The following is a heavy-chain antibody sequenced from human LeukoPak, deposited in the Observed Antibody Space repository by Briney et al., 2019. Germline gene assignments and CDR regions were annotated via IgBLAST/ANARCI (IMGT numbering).Heavy chain of an antibody. V-gene: IGHV3-74*01. CDR1: GVTLSTYW. CDR3: AKDPHYYGSGSYFDY. CDR2: INSNGRST. Sequence: PGGSLRLSCAASGVTLSTYWMHWVRQAPGKGLEWVSRINSNGRSTTYADSVRGRFTISRDNSKNTLYLQMNSLRAEDTAVYYCAKDPHYYGSGSYFDYWGQGTLVTVSS. J-gene: IGHJ4*02. D-gene: IGHD3-10*01.